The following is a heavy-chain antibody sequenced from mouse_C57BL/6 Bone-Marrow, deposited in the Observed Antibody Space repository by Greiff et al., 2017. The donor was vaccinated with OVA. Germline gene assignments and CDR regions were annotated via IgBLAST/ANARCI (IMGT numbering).Heavy chain of an antibody. V-gene: IGHV1-64*01. D-gene: IGHD2-2*01. Sequence: QVQLKQPGAELVKPGASVKLSFKASGYTFTSYWMHWVKQRPGQGLEWIGMIHPNSGSTNYNEKFKSKATLTVDKSSSTAYMQLSSLTSEESAVYDSERGRDYYGYDEFAYWGQGTLVTVSA. CDR1: GYTFTSYW. CDR2: IHPNSGST. J-gene: IGHJ3*01. CDR3: ERGRDYYGYDEFAY.